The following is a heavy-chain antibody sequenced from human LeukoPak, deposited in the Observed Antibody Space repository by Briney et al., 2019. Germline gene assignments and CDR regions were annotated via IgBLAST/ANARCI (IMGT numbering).Heavy chain of an antibody. V-gene: IGHV3-33*01. CDR1: GFTFSSYG. CDR2: IWYDGSNK. Sequence: GGSLGLSCAASGFTFSSYGMHWVRQAPGKGLEWVAVIWYDGSNKYYADSVKGRFTISRDNSKNTLYLQMNSLRAEDTAVYYCAREVSWYNWFDPWGQGTLVTVSS. D-gene: IGHD6-13*01. J-gene: IGHJ5*02. CDR3: AREVSWYNWFDP.